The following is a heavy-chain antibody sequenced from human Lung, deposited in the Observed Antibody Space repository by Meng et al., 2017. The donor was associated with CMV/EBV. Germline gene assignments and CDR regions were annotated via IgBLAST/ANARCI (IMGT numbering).Heavy chain of an antibody. V-gene: IGHV3-74*01. CDR2: INSDGSTT. J-gene: IGHJ6*02. CDR3: VRDGKYCSSGTCDYYIMDL. D-gene: IGHD2-15*01. CDR1: GFTFSTYW. Sequence: SCAASGFTFSTYWMHWVRQTPGTGLVWVSRINSDGSTTTYADSVKGRFTISRDNAKNTLYLQMSSLRAEDSAVYYCVRDGKYCSSGTCDYYIMDLWXQGNXVTVSS.